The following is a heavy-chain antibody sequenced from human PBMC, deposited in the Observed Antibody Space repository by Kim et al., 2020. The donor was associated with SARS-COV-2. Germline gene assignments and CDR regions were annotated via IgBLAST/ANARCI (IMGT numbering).Heavy chain of an antibody. D-gene: IGHD2-2*01. Sequence: GGSLRLSCAASGFTFSSYAMSWVRQAPGKGLEWVSAISGSGGSTYYADSVKGRFTISRDNSKNTLYLQMNSLRAEDTAVYYCAKDKIVVVPARWYFDLWGRGTLVTVSS. CDR3: AKDKIVVVPARWYFDL. J-gene: IGHJ2*01. V-gene: IGHV3-23*01. CDR2: ISGSGGST. CDR1: GFTFSSYA.